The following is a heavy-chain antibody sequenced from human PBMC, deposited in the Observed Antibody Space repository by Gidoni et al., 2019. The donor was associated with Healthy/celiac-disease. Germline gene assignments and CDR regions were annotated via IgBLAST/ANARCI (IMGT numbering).Heavy chain of an antibody. CDR1: GGSISSYY. CDR3: ARGRYSSGWYVENYFDY. V-gene: IGHV4-59*01. D-gene: IGHD6-19*01. CDR2: IYYSGST. Sequence: QVQLQESGPGLVKPSETLSLTCPVSGGSISSYYWSWIRQPPGKGLEWIGYIYYSGSTNYNPSLKSRVTISVDTSKNQFSLKLSSVTAADTAVYYCARGRYSSGWYVENYFDYWGQGTLVTVSS. J-gene: IGHJ4*02.